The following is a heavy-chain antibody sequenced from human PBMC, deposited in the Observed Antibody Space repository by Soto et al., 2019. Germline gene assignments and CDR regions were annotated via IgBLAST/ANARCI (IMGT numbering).Heavy chain of an antibody. J-gene: IGHJ4*02. CDR2: ISPMFGAA. V-gene: IGHV1-69*19. CDR1: GGTFNTYA. Sequence: QVQLVQSGAEMKKPGSSVKVSCQSSGGTFNTYAMNWVRQAPGQGPEWMGDISPMFGAANYAPKFQGRVTITADESTGTSYMQLRSLTSEDTALYFCAREVQVHTPAFVYRGQGTLVTVSS. D-gene: IGHD3-10*01. CDR3: AREVQVHTPAFVY.